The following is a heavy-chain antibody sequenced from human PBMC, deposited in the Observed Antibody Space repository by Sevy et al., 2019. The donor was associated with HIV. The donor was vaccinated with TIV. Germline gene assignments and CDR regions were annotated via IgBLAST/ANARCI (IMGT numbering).Heavy chain of an antibody. CDR1: GFNFSSYG. V-gene: IGHV3-30*18. J-gene: IGHJ3*02. CDR2: ISYDGSSK. Sequence: GGSPRLSCAASGFNFSSYGMHWVRQAPGKGLEWVAVISYDGSSKYYADSVKGRFTISRDNSKNTVYLQINRLRAEDTAVYYCAKESGSYYDFWSGHDAFAIWGQGTMVTVSS. CDR3: AKESGSYYDFWSGHDAFAI. D-gene: IGHD3-3*01.